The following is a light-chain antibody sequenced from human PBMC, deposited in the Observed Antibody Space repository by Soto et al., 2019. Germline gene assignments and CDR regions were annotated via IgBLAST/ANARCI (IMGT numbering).Light chain of an antibody. Sequence: QSVMTQPPSVSAAPGQKVTISCSGSSSNIGGNSVSWYQQLPGTAPKLLIYDDNKQPSGIPDRFSGSNSGTSATLGTTGVQTGDEADYYCGSWDSSLSAYVFGTGTKVTVL. CDR2: DDN. J-gene: IGLJ1*01. CDR1: SSNIGGNS. CDR3: GSWDSSLSAYV. V-gene: IGLV1-51*01.